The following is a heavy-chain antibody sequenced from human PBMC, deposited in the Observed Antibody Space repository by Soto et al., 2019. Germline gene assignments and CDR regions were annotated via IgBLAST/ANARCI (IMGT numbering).Heavy chain of an antibody. CDR3: AKGPSSGWYYFDY. Sequence: PGGSLRLSCAASGFTFSSYVMSWVRQAPGKGLEWVSVSSGSGGYTYYADSVKGRFTISRDNSKNTLYVQMNSLRAEDTAVYYCAKGPSSGWYYFDYWGQGTRVTVSS. V-gene: IGHV3-23*01. CDR1: GFTFSSYV. CDR2: SSGSGGYT. J-gene: IGHJ4*02. D-gene: IGHD6-19*01.